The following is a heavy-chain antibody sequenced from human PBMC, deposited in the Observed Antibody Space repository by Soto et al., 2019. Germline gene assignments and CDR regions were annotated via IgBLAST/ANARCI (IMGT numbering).Heavy chain of an antibody. CDR1: GYTFTSYG. V-gene: IGHV1-18*01. D-gene: IGHD3-10*01. Sequence: QVQLVQSGAEVKKPGASVKVSCKASGYTFTSYGISWVRQAPGQGLEWMGWISAYNGNTNYAQKLQGRVTMTTHTSTNTAYMELTSLRSAAPAVYSCARVWFGGPDWFDPWGQGTLVTVSS. CDR3: ARVWFGGPDWFDP. J-gene: IGHJ5*02. CDR2: ISAYNGNT.